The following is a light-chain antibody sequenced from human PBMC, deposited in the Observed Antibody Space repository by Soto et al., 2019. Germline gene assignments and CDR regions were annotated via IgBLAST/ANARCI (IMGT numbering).Light chain of an antibody. V-gene: IGLV2-14*01. CDR3: SSYTSTSTPFV. Sequence: QSALTQPDSVSGSPGQSITISCTGTSSDVGGYNYVSWYQQHPGKAPKLMIYEVSNRPSGVSNRFSVSKSGNTASLTISGLQTEDEADYYCSSYTSTSTPFVFGTGTKVTV. CDR2: EVS. J-gene: IGLJ1*01. CDR1: SSDVGGYNY.